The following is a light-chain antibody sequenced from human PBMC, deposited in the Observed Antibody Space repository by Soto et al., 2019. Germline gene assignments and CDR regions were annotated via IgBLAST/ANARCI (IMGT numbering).Light chain of an antibody. CDR1: SSNIGAGYD. CDR2: GNS. J-gene: IGLJ1*01. V-gene: IGLV1-40*01. Sequence: QSVLTQPPSVSGAPGQRVTISCTRSSSNIGAGYDVHWYQQLPGTAPKLLIYGNSNRPSGVPDRFSGSKSGTSASLAITGLQAEDEAAYYCQSYDSILSVNVFGTGTKLTVL. CDR3: QSYDSILSVNV.